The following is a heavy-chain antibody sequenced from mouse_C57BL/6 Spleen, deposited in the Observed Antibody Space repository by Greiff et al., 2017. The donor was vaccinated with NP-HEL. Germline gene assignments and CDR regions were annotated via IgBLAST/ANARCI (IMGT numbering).Heavy chain of an antibody. CDR1: GYTFTDYY. Sequence: QVQLKESGAELVRPGASVKLSCKASGYTFTDYYINWVKQRPGQGLEWIARIYPGSGNTYYNEKFKGKATLTAEKSSSTAYMQLSSLTSEDSAVYFCARSYYGNYAYYFDYWGQGTTLTVSS. V-gene: IGHV1-76*01. CDR2: IYPGSGNT. J-gene: IGHJ2*01. CDR3: ARSYYGNYAYYFDY. D-gene: IGHD2-1*01.